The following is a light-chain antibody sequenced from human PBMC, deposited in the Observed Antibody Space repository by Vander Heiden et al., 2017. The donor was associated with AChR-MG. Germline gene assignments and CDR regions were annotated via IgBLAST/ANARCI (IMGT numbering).Light chain of an antibody. V-gene: IGLV2-8*01. J-gene: IGLJ2*01. CDR1: SSDIGGYNY. CDR2: EVT. CDR3: CSYGGSNNLI. Sequence: QSALTQAPPASGSPGPSVTISCTGTSSDIGGYNYVSWYQQHPGKAPKVMIYEVTKRPSGVPDRFSGSKSGNTASLTVSGLQAEDEADYYCCSYGGSNNLIFGGGTKLTVL.